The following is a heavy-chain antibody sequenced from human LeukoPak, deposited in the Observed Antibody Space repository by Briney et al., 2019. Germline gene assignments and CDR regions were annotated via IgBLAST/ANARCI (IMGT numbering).Heavy chain of an antibody. J-gene: IGHJ4*02. CDR1: GFTFSSYW. CDR3: ASTPGITMPPAY. CDR2: LNSDGTTT. V-gene: IGHV3-74*01. Sequence: GGSLRLSCAASGFTFSSYWMHWVRQAPGKGLVWVSRLNSDGTTTRYADSVKGRFSIARDNAKNTLYLHMNSLRAEDTAIYYCASTPGITMPPAYRGQGTLVTVSS. D-gene: IGHD3-10*01.